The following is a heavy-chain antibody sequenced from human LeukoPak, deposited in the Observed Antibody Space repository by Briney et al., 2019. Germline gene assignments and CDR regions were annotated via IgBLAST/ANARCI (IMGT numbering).Heavy chain of an antibody. J-gene: IGHJ4*02. CDR2: ISYDGSFQ. V-gene: IGHV3-30-3*02. D-gene: IGHD5-12*01. CDR1: GFTFSSHA. Sequence: GRSLRLSCSVSGFTFSSHAMHWVRQAPGKGLECVAYISYDGSFQYHADSVKGRFTISRDNSKDILYLQMNSLRAEDTAVYHCAKLGRGGYSYGIDYWGQGILVTVSS. CDR3: AKLGRGGYSYGIDY.